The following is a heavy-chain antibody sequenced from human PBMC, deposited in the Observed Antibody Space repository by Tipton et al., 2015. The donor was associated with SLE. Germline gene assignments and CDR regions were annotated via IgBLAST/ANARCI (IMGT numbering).Heavy chain of an antibody. D-gene: IGHD1-7*01. V-gene: IGHV4-31*01. J-gene: IGHJ6*04. CDR3: ARATDWNLSPDV. CDR2: IYYSGNT. CDR1: GGSISSGGYY. Sequence: TLSLTCTVSGGSISSGGYYWTWIRQLPGKGLEWIGYIYYSGNTYYNPSLGGLLTISVDTSKDQFSLRLTSVTAADTAVYYCARATDWNLSPDVWGKGTTVTVSS.